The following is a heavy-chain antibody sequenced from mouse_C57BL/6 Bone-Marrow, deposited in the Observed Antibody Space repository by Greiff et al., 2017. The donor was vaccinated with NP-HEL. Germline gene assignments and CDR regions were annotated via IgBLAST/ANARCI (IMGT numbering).Heavy chain of an antibody. D-gene: IGHD1-1*01. V-gene: IGHV1-26*01. CDR2: INPNNGGT. Sequence: EVQLQQSGPELVKPGASVKISCKASGYTFTDYYMNWVKQSHGKSLEWIGDINPNNGGTSYNQKFKGKATLTVDKSSSTAYMELRSLTSEDSAVYYCARAVITPGDYVDYWGQGTTLTVSS. CDR3: ARAVITPGDYVDY. J-gene: IGHJ2*01. CDR1: GYTFTDYY.